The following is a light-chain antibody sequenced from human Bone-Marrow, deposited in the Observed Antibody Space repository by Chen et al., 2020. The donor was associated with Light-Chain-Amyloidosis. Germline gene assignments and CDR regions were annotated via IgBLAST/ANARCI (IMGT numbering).Light chain of an antibody. CDR3: QSADSSGTYEVI. V-gene: IGLV3-25*03. J-gene: IGLJ2*01. CDR2: RDT. Sequence: SYELTQPPSVSVYPGQTARITRSGEDLPTKYAYWYQKKPGQAPVLVIHRDTERPSGISGRFSGSSSGTTATLTISGVQAEDEADYHCQSADSSGTYEVIFGGGTKLTVL. CDR1: DLPTKY.